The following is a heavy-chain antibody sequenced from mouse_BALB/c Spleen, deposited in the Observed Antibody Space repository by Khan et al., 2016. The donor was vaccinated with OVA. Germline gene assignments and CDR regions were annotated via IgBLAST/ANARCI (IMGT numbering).Heavy chain of an antibody. CDR1: DFSLSTYG. V-gene: IGHV2-4-1*01. CDR2: IWSGGST. D-gene: IGHD2-2*01. J-gene: IGHJ1*01. Sequence: QVQLKQSGPGLVQPSQSLSITCTVTDFSLSTYGIHWVRQSPGKGLEWLGVIWSGGSTDYNADFISRLSISKDNSKSQVFSTMNSLRTDYTSIYSCTRVYYGYDRYFDVWGAGTTVTVAS. CDR3: TRVYYGYDRYFDV.